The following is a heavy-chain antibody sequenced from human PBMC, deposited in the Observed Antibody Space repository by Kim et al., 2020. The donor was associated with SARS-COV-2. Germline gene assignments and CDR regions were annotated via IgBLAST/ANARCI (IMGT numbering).Heavy chain of an antibody. CDR1: GFTFSSYA. Sequence: GGSLRLSCAASGFTFSSYAMSWVRQAPGKGLEWVSAISGSGGSTYYADSVKGRFTISRDNSKNTLYLQMNSLRAEDTAVYYCAKDLNGVWFGELSDGWWFDPWGQGTLVTVSS. V-gene: IGHV3-23*01. D-gene: IGHD3-10*01. CDR2: ISGSGGST. J-gene: IGHJ5*02. CDR3: AKDLNGVWFGELSDGWWFDP.